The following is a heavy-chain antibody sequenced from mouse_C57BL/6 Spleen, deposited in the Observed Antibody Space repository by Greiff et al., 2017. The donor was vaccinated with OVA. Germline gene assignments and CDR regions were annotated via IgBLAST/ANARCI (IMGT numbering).Heavy chain of an antibody. CDR1: GYTFTDYN. V-gene: IGHV1-18*01. J-gene: IGHJ4*01. CDR2: INPNNGGT. D-gene: IGHD1-1*01. CDR3: ARSDYGTPHYAMDY. Sequence: VQLQQSGPELVKPGASVKIPCKASGYTFTDYNMDWVKQSHGKSLEWIGDINPNNGGTIYNQKFKGKATLTVDKSSSTAYMELRSLTSEDTAVYYCARSDYGTPHYAMDYWGQGTSVTVSS.